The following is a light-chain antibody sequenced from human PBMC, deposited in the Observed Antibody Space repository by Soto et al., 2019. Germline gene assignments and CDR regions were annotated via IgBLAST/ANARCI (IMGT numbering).Light chain of an antibody. V-gene: IGLV3-21*02. CDR3: QVWDGSGDHVV. CDR2: DDD. J-gene: IGLJ3*02. CDR1: NIASKS. Sequence: SYELAQAPSVSVAPGQTARLTCGGNNIASKSVHWYQQKPGQAPVLVVYDDDDRPSGIPARFSGSNSGNTATLTIRRVEAGDEADYYCQVWDGSGDHVVFGGGTKVTVL.